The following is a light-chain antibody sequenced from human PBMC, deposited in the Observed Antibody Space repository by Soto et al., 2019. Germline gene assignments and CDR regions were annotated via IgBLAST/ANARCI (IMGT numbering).Light chain of an antibody. V-gene: IGKV3-20*01. CDR2: GAS. Sequence: IVFTQAPSTPSFSPGERATLSCRSSQSVSSSYLAWYQQKPGQAPRLLIYGASSRATGIPDRFSGSGSGTDFTLTISRLEPEDFAVYYCQQYGSSPWTFGQGTKVDIK. CDR3: QQYGSSPWT. CDR1: QSVSSSY. J-gene: IGKJ1*01.